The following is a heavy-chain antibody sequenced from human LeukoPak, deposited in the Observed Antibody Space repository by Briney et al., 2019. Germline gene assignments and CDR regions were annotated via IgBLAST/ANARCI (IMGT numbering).Heavy chain of an antibody. V-gene: IGHV4-59*01. CDR1: GGSISSYY. D-gene: IGHD5-24*01. Sequence: SETLSLTCTVSGGSISSYYWSWIRQPPGKGLEWIGYIFYSGSTNYNPSLKSRVTISVDTSKNQFSLKLTSVTAADTAVYYCAKGDAYNPSSFYGVDVWGQGTTVTVSS. CDR3: AKGDAYNPSSFYGVDV. J-gene: IGHJ6*02. CDR2: IFYSGST.